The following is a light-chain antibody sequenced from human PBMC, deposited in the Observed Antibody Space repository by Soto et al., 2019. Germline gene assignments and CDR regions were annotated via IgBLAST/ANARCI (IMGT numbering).Light chain of an antibody. CDR2: DAS. CDR3: QQCNTPFT. Sequence: DIQMTQSPSTLSESVGDRVAITCRASQNIGSRLAWYQQKPDEAPKLLIYDASSLESGVPLRFGGSGSGTDFTLIISSLQPDDFATYYCQQCNTPFTFGGGTKVEIK. J-gene: IGKJ4*01. CDR1: QNIGSR. V-gene: IGKV1-5*01.